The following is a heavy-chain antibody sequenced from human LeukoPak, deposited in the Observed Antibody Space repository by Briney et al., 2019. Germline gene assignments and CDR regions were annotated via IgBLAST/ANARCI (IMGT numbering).Heavy chain of an antibody. D-gene: IGHD5-24*01. CDR3: KRGWLQSGFGY. J-gene: IGHJ4*02. Sequence: SQTLSLTCVISGDSVSGTSAGWNWIRQSPSRGLEWLGSTYYTSTWYNDYAVSVRSRILITPDTSKNQFSLQLNSVTPDDTAVYYCKRGWLQSGFGYWGQGTMVTVSS. V-gene: IGHV6-1*01. CDR2: TYYTSTWYN. CDR1: GDSVSGTSAG.